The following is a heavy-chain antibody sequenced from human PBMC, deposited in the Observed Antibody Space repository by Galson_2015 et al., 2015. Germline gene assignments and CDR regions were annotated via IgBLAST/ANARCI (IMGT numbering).Heavy chain of an antibody. Sequence: ETLSLTCAVYGGSFSGYYWSWIRQPPGKGLEWIGEINHSGSTNYNPSLKSRVTISVDTSKNQFSLKLSSVTAADTAVYYCARAPLSRRFDPWGQGTLVTVSS. CDR2: INHSGST. J-gene: IGHJ5*02. CDR3: ARAPLSRRFDP. CDR1: GGSFSGYY. V-gene: IGHV4-34*01.